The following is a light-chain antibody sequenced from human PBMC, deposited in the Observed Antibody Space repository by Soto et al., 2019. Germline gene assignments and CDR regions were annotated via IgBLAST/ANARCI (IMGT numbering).Light chain of an antibody. J-gene: IGLJ1*01. CDR1: SSDIGAHNF. CDR3: NSYTTSNTFV. V-gene: IGLV2-14*03. CDR2: EVI. Sequence: QSVLTQPASVSGSPGQAITVSCSGTSSDIGAHNFVSWYQQHPGKAPKLIIYEVINRPSGVSDRFSGSKSGNTVSLTISGLQSEDEADYYCNSYTTSNTFVFGSGTKVTVL.